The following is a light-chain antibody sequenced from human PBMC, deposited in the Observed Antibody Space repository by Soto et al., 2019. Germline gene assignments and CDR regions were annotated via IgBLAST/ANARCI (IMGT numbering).Light chain of an antibody. CDR2: GNR. CDR3: QSYDISLSGWRV. V-gene: IGLV1-40*01. J-gene: IGLJ3*02. Sequence: QSVLTQPPSVSGAPGQRVTISCTGSSSNIGADYDVHWYQHLPGTAPKLLIYGNRNRPSGVPDRFSGSKSGTSASLAITGLQDEDEADYYCQSYDISLSGWRVFGGGTKLTVL. CDR1: SSNIGADYD.